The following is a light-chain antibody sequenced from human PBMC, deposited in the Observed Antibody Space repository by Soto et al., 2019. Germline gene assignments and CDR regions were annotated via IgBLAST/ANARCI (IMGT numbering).Light chain of an antibody. J-gene: IGKJ4*01. CDR1: QSVSISF. Sequence: EVVLTQSPGTLSLSPGERASLSCRAGQSVSISFLARYQQDLGQAPRLLIYGASSRASGITDRFSGSGSGTDFTLTISRLEPEDFAVYYCQQYGSSPLTFGGGTKV. CDR2: GAS. V-gene: IGKV3-20*01. CDR3: QQYGSSPLT.